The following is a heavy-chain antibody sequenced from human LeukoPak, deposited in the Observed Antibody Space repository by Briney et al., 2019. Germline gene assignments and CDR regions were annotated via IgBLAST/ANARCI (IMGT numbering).Heavy chain of an antibody. CDR1: GGSFSGYY. J-gene: IGHJ4*02. CDR3: ARHRFGHLFDY. V-gene: IGHV4-34*01. D-gene: IGHD3-16*01. CDR2: INHSGST. Sequence: PSETLSLTCAVYGGSFSGYYWSWIRQPPGKGLEWIGEINHSGSTNYNPSLKSRVTISVDTSKNQFSLKLSSVTAADTAVYYCARHRFGHLFDYWGQGTLVFVSS.